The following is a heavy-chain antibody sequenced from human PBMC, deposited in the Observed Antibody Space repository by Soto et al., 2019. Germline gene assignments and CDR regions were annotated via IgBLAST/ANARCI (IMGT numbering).Heavy chain of an antibody. V-gene: IGHV3-30*18. Sequence: QVQLVESGGGVVQPGTSLRLSCAASGFPFNNYAMHWVRQRPGKGLDWVAVISYDGSNSYYSDSVKGRFTVSRDRSKNTLSLHMNSLRVEDTAVYYCAKGILSATFAPYAMDVWGQGTTVTVSS. CDR1: GFPFNNYA. D-gene: IGHD3-16*01. CDR3: AKGILSATFAPYAMDV. J-gene: IGHJ6*02. CDR2: ISYDGSNS.